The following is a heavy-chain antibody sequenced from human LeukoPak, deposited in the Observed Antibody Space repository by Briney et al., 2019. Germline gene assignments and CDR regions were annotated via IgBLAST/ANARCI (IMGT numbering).Heavy chain of an antibody. J-gene: IGHJ4*02. CDR2: IYHSGST. V-gene: IGHV4-30-2*01. CDR1: GGSVSSGSYS. CDR3: ARGLSSGYSVYFDY. Sequence: SETLSLTCTVSGGSVSSGSYSWSWIRQPPGKGLEWIGYIYHSGSTYYNPSLKSRVTISVDRSKNQFSLKLSSVTAADTAVYYCARGLSSGYSVYFDYWGQGTLVTVSS. D-gene: IGHD3-22*01.